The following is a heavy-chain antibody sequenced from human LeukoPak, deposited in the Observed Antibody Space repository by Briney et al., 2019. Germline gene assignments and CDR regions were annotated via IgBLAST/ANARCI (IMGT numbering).Heavy chain of an antibody. J-gene: IGHJ6*03. Sequence: SETPSLTCSVSGGSISSYYWSWIWQPPGKGLEWIGYMYYSGSTNYNPSLKSRVTISVETSKNQFSLKLSSVTAADTAVYYCARDYYDSSGYYGGYYYYMDVWGKGTTVTVSS. D-gene: IGHD3-22*01. CDR2: MYYSGST. CDR1: GGSISSYY. CDR3: ARDYYDSSGYYGGYYYYMDV. V-gene: IGHV4-59*01.